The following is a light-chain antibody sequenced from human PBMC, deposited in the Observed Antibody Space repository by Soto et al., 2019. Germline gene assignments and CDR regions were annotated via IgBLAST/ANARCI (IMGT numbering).Light chain of an antibody. Sequence: EIGLTQSPATLSLSPCERATLSCRASQSVSNYLAWYQQKPGQAPRLLIYDASNRATGTPARFSGSGSGTDFTLTISSLEPEDFAVYYCQQRSNWLTFGGGTKVDIK. V-gene: IGKV3-11*01. CDR1: QSVSNY. J-gene: IGKJ4*01. CDR3: QQRSNWLT. CDR2: DAS.